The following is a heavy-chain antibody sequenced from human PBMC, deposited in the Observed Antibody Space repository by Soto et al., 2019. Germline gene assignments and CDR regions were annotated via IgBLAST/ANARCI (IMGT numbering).Heavy chain of an antibody. CDR3: AKDAQTGSGGS. V-gene: IGHV3-9*01. CDR2: ISWNSGSI. Sequence: GGSLRLSCAASGFTFDDYAMHWVRQAPGKGLEWVSGISWNSGSIGYADSVKGRFTISRDNAKNSLYLQMNSLRAEDTALYYCAKDAQTGSGGSWGQGTLVTVSS. CDR1: GFTFDDYA. D-gene: IGHD2-15*01. J-gene: IGHJ4*02.